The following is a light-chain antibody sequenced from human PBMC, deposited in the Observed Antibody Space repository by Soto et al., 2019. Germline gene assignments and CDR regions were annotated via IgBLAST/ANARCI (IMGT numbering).Light chain of an antibody. CDR3: QQYYNVPYT. Sequence: DIVMTQSPDSLAVSLGERATINCKSSQSVLYSSNNENYLAWYQQKPGQPPKLLIYWASTRESGVPDRFSGSGSGTDITLTINNVQAEDVAVYYCQQYYNVPYTFGQGTKLEVK. J-gene: IGKJ2*01. CDR1: QSVLYSSNNENY. CDR2: WAS. V-gene: IGKV4-1*01.